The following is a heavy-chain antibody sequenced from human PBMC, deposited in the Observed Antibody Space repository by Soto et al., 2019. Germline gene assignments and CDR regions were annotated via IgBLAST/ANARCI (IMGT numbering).Heavy chain of an antibody. CDR1: GGSISSGGYY. V-gene: IGHV4-31*03. Sequence: SETLSLTCTVSGGSISSGGYYWSWIRQHPGKGLEWIGYIYYSGSTYYNPSLKSRVTISVDTSKNQFSLKLSSVTAADTAVYYCARYQVITDYFDYWGQGTLVTVSS. CDR2: IYYSGST. CDR3: ARYQVITDYFDY. D-gene: IGHD3-22*01. J-gene: IGHJ4*02.